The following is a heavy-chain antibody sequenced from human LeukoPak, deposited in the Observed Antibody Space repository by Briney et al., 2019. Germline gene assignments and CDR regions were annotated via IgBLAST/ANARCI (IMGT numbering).Heavy chain of an antibody. J-gene: IGHJ4*02. Sequence: SETLSLTCSVSGGSISSSSYYWGWIRQPPGKGLEYIGYIYYSGNTNSNPSLRSRVTISVDTSKNQFSLRLTSVTVADTAVYYCARDVGHFDSWGQGTLVTVSS. D-gene: IGHD3-10*01. V-gene: IGHV4-61*05. CDR1: GGSISSSSYY. CDR3: ARDVGHFDS. CDR2: IYYSGNT.